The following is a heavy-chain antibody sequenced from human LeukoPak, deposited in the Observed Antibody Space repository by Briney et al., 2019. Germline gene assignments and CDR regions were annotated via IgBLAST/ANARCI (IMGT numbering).Heavy chain of an antibody. D-gene: IGHD1-14*01. CDR1: GLTFVSYW. V-gene: IGHV3-7*03. Sequence: GGSLRLSCSASGLTFVSYWMNWVRQAPGKGPEWVANIKQDGSEINYVDSVKGRFIISRDNAKNSLYLQMNSLRVDDTAVYYCAGGSGWITGDWGHGTLVTVSS. CDR2: IKQDGSEI. J-gene: IGHJ4*01. CDR3: AGGSGWITGD.